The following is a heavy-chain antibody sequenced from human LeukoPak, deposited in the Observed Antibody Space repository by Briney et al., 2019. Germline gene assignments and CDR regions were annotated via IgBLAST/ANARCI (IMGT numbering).Heavy chain of an antibody. CDR1: GFTLSNYG. CDR3: AKRGVVIRVILVGFHKEANYFDS. V-gene: IGHV3-23*01. J-gene: IGHJ4*02. D-gene: IGHD3-22*01. Sequence: GGSLRLSCAVSGFTLSNYGMSWVRQAPGKGLEWVAGISDSGGRTNYADSVKGRFTISRDNPKNTLYLQMNSLRVEDTAVYFCAKRGVVIRVILVGFHKEANYFDSWGQGALVTVSS. CDR2: ISDSGGRT.